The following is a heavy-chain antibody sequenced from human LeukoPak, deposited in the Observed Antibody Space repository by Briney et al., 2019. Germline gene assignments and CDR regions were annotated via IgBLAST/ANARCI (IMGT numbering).Heavy chain of an antibody. CDR2: IKLDGSEQ. J-gene: IGHJ4*02. V-gene: IGHV3-7*01. CDR1: GFIFSNYW. D-gene: IGHD3-10*01. CDR3: ARERGSGAY. Sequence: GGSLRLSCAASGFIFSNYWMSWVRQAPGKGLEWVANIKLDGSEQYYVDSVKGRFTISRDNAKNSLYLQMNSLRAEDTAVYYCARERGSGAYWGQGTLVTVSS.